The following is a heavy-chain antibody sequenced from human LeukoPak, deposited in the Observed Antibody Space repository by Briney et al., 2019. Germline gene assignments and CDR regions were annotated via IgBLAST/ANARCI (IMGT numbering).Heavy chain of an antibody. CDR2: IKKDGSEE. V-gene: IGHV3-7*05. D-gene: IGHD4-23*01. J-gene: IGHJ4*02. CDR1: GFTFSNHW. CDR3: AGGGGWLTDH. Sequence: GGSLRLSCTASGFTFSNHWMNWVRQAPGKGLEWVAIIKKDGSEEKYADSVKGRFTISRDNAKNSLYLQMNSLRAEDTAVYYCAGGGGWLTDHWGQGTLVAVSS.